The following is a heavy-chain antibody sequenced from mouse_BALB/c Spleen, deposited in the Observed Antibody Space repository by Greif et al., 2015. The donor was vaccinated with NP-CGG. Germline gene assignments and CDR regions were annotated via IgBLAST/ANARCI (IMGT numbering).Heavy chain of an antibody. CDR1: GYTFTDYA. CDR3: ARWSGSSPYNAMDY. J-gene: IGHJ4*01. Sequence: QVQLKQSGAELVRPGVSVKISCKGSGYTFTDYAMHWVKQSHAKSLEWIGVISTYYGDASYNQKFKGKATMTVDKSSSTAYMELARQTSEESAVDYCARWSGSSPYNAMDYWGQGTSVTGSA. D-gene: IGHD1-1*01. V-gene: IGHV1S137*01. CDR2: ISTYYGDA.